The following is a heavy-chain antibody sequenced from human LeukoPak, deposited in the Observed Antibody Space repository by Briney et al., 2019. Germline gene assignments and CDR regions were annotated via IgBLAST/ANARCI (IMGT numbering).Heavy chain of an antibody. D-gene: IGHD3-3*01. J-gene: IGHJ5*01. CDR1: GDSISTTNYY. CDR3: ARVRRSLNWFDS. CDR2: IYYSEIT. V-gene: IGHV4-39*01. Sequence: PETLSLTCAVSGDSISTTNYYWGWIRQPPGKGLEWIGIIYYSEITHYNPSLKSRVTILVDTSKNQFSLKLSSVTDADTAVYYCARVRRSLNWFDSWGQGTLVTVSS.